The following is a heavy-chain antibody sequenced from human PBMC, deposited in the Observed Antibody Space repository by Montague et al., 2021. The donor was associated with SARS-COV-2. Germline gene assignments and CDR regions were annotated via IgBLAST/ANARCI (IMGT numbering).Heavy chain of an antibody. V-gene: IGHV4-39*01. J-gene: IGHJ4*02. CDR1: GGSISSSSYY. CDR2: IYYSGST. Sequence: SETLSLTCTVSGGSISSSSYYWGWIRQPPGKGLEWIGSIYYSGSTYYNPSLKSRVTISVDTSKNQFSLKLSSVTAADTAVYYCASHERQWLRLYPYYFGYWGQGTQVTVSS. CDR3: ASHERQWLRLYPYYFGY. D-gene: IGHD5-12*01.